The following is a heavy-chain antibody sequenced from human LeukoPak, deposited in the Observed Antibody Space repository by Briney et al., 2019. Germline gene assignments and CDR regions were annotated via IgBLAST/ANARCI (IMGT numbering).Heavy chain of an antibody. D-gene: IGHD4-11*01. CDR2: IYYSGST. J-gene: IGHJ5*02. CDR3: ARAAADYSNYGWFDP. Sequence: SQTLSLTCTVSGGSISSGGYYWSWIRQHPGKGLEWIGYIYYSGSTYYNPSLKSRVTISVDTSKNQFSLKLSSVTAADTAVYYRARAAADYSNYGWFDPWGQGTLVTVSS. CDR1: GGSISSGGYY. V-gene: IGHV4-31*03.